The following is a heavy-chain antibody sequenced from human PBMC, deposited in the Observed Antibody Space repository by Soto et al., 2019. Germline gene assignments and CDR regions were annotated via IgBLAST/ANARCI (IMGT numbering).Heavy chain of an antibody. D-gene: IGHD4-4*01. CDR1: GFTFTGYH. Sequence: QVQLVESGGGVVQPGRSLRLSCAASGFTFTGYHMHWVRQAPGKGLEWVAIIWNDGTKKYYADSVKGRFTISRDKSKNTVYLQMNSQRAEDTAVYYCAGEGSTYSNYIDYWGQGTLVTVSS. V-gene: IGHV3-33*01. CDR3: AGEGSTYSNYIDY. J-gene: IGHJ4*02. CDR2: IWNDGTKK.